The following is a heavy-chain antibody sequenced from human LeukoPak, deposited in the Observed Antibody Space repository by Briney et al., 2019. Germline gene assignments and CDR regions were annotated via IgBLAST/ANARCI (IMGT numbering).Heavy chain of an antibody. V-gene: IGHV4-4*07. CDR2: IYFSGNT. J-gene: IGHJ4*02. CDR1: GGSLNPYY. D-gene: IGHD2-15*01. Sequence: PSETLSLTCAVSGGSLNPYYWSWIRRPAGKGLEWIGRIYFSGNTHYIPSLQSRVTISVGTSKNQFSLRLSSVTAADTAVYYCARTSASGGTFFDSWGQGTLVTVSS. CDR3: ARTSASGGTFFDS.